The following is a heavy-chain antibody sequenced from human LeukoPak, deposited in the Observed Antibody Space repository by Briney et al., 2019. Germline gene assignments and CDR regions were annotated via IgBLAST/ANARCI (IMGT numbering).Heavy chain of an antibody. D-gene: IGHD3-10*01. CDR3: ARDLGITMVRGVNDY. Sequence: PGGSLRLSCAASGFTVSSNYMSWVRQAPGKGLEWVSVIYSGGSTYYADSVKGRFTISRDNAKNSLYLQMNSLRAEDTAVYYCARDLGITMVRGVNDYWGQGTLVTVSS. CDR1: GFTVSSNY. J-gene: IGHJ4*02. CDR2: IYSGGST. V-gene: IGHV3-53*01.